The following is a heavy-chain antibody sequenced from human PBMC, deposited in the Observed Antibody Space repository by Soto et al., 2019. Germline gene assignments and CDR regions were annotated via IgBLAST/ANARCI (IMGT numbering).Heavy chain of an antibody. J-gene: IGHJ6*02. Sequence: EVQLVESGGGLVQPGGSLRLSCAASGFTLSSSNMNWVRQAPGKGLEWVSYISGSSDTIYYADSVKGRFTISRDNAKNSLSLQMDSLRDEDTAVYYCARDHGGSTWFVGIYYYFGVDVWGQGTTVTVSS. CDR1: GFTLSSSN. V-gene: IGHV3-48*02. CDR3: ARDHGGSTWFVGIYYYFGVDV. CDR2: ISGSSDTI. D-gene: IGHD6-13*01.